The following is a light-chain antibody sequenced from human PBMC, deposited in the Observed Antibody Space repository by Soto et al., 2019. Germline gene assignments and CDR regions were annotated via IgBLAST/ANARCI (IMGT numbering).Light chain of an antibody. CDR3: QQYNDWPPFT. J-gene: IGKJ3*01. V-gene: IGKV3-15*01. CDR2: GAS. Sequence: EIVMTQSPATLSVSPGERATLSCRASQTVSSNLAWYQQKPGQAPRLLIYGASTRAPGIPARFSGSGSGTEFTLTISSLQSEDFAVYYCQQYNDWPPFTIGPGTRVEMK. CDR1: QTVSSN.